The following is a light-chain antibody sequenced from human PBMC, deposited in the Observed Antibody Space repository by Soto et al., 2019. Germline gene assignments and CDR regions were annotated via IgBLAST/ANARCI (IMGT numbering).Light chain of an antibody. V-gene: IGLV2-8*01. CDR2: EVS. Sequence: QSALTQPASASGSPGQSVTISCTGTSSDVGKYDYVSWFQHHPGKAPKLIIYEVSKRPSGVPDRFSGSKSGTTASLTVSGHHNEEEADYYCYSYVAGSIVFGTGTKLTVL. CDR3: YSYVAGSIV. CDR1: SSDVGKYDY. J-gene: IGLJ1*01.